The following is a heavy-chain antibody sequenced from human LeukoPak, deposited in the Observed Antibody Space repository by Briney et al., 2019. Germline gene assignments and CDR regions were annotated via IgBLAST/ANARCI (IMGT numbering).Heavy chain of an antibody. V-gene: IGHV4-59*08. D-gene: IGHD6-19*01. CDR2: IYYSGST. J-gene: IGHJ3*02. CDR3: ARVSEAVAGHDAFDI. Sequence: SETLSLTCTVSGGSISSYYWSWIRQPPGKGLEWIGCIYYSGSTNYNPSLKSRVTISVDTSRNQFSLKLSSVTAADTAVYYCARVSEAVAGHDAFDIWGQGTMVTVSS. CDR1: GGSISSYY.